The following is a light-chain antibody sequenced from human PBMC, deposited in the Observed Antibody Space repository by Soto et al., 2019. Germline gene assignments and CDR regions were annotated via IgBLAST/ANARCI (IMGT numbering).Light chain of an antibody. CDR2: GAS. V-gene: IGKV3-20*01. Sequence: EILLTQSPGTLSVSPGDRATLNCRASQSVSSSYLAWYQQKPGQAPRLLIYGASSRATGIPDRLSGSGSGTDFTLTISRMENEDFEVYYCQQYGSSTLTFGGGTKVDIK. J-gene: IGKJ4*01. CDR3: QQYGSSTLT. CDR1: QSVSSSY.